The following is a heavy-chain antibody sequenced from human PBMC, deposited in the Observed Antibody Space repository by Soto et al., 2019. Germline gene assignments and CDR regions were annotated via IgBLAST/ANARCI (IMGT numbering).Heavy chain of an antibody. V-gene: IGHV3-33*01. CDR2: IWYDGSNK. CDR3: ARMDYYDSSGDYLPDY. J-gene: IGHJ4*02. CDR1: GFTFSSYG. D-gene: IGHD3-22*01. Sequence: QVQLVESGGGVVQPGRSLRLSCAASGFTFSSYGMHWVRQAQGKGLEWVAVIWYDGSNKYYADSVKGRFTISRDNSNNTLYLQMNSLRAEDTAVYYCARMDYYDSSGDYLPDYWGQGTRVTVSS.